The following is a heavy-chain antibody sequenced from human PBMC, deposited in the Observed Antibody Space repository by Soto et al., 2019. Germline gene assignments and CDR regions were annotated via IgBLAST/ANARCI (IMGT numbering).Heavy chain of an antibody. CDR1: GFTFSNYA. D-gene: IGHD2-2*01. CDR2: TSYDGTNK. CDR3: ARDPAYQPQYGMDV. Sequence: GGSLRLSCAGYGFTFSNYAIHWFRQAPGKGLEWLAATSYDGTNKYYADPVKGRFTISRDNSKNTLYLQMDSLRSEDTAMYYCARDPAYQPQYGMDVWGRGTTVTVSS. V-gene: IGHV3-30-3*01. J-gene: IGHJ6*02.